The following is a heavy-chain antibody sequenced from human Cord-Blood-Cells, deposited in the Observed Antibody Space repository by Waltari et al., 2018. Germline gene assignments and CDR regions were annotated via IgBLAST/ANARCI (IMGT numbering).Heavy chain of an antibody. Sequence: QVQLVESGGGVVQPGRSLRLSCAASGFTFSSYAMHWVRPAQGKGLEWVAVISYDGSNKYYADSVKGRFTITRDKSKNTLYLQMNSLRAEDTSVYYCAREGLGEVWYFDLWGRGTLVTVSS. J-gene: IGHJ2*01. D-gene: IGHD3-16*01. CDR2: ISYDGSNK. CDR1: GFTFSSYA. CDR3: AREGLGEVWYFDL. V-gene: IGHV3-30-3*01.